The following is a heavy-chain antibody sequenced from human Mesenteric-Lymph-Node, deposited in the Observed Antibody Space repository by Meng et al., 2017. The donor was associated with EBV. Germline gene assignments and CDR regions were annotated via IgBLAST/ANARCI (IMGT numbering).Heavy chain of an antibody. J-gene: IGHJ4*02. CDR1: GGSSSTYY. CDR3: ARDGASSGWYLDY. Sequence: VQRQGSGPGLVKTSVSLCLACNVSGGSSSTYYWSWIRQPPGKGLEWIGYTSYSGSTNYNPSLKSRVTISVDTSKNHLSLRLTSVTAADTAVYYCARDGASSGWYLDYWGQGTLVTVSS. D-gene: IGHD6-19*01. CDR2: TSYSGST. V-gene: IGHV4-59*01.